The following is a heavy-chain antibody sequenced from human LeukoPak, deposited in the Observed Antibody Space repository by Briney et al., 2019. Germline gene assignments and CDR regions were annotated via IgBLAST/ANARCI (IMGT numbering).Heavy chain of an antibody. V-gene: IGHV4-34*01. Sequence: SETLSLTCAVYGGSFSGYYWSWIRQPPGKGLEWIGEINHSGSTNYNPSLKSRVTISVDTSKNQFTLKLSSVTAADTAVYYCARGSIAVASEVHWGQGTLVTVSS. CDR3: ARGSIAVASEVH. D-gene: IGHD6-19*01. CDR2: INHSGST. CDR1: GGSFSGYY. J-gene: IGHJ4*02.